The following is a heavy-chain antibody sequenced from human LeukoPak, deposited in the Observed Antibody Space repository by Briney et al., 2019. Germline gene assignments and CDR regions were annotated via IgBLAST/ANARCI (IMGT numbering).Heavy chain of an antibody. V-gene: IGHV4-38-2*01. J-gene: IGHJ5*02. CDR3: ARTYYDYVWGSYRHSVWFDP. D-gene: IGHD3-16*02. Sequence: SETLSLTCAVSGYPISSGYYWGWIRPPPGKGLEWIGSIYHRGSTYYNPSLKSRVTISVDTSRNQFSLKLSSVTAADTAVYYCARTYYDYVWGSYRHSVWFDPWGQGTLVTVSS. CDR1: GYPISSGYY. CDR2: IYHRGST.